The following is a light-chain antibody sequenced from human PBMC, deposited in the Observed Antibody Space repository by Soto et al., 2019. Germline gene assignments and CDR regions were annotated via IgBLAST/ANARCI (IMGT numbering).Light chain of an antibody. CDR2: DAS. J-gene: IGKJ4*01. Sequence: GDRVTITCRASQSISSWLAWYQQKPGKAPKLLIYDASSLESGVPSRFSCSGAGPECTRTISSLQHDDFATSYCQQYNSFPLTFGGGTKVDIK. CDR3: QQYNSFPLT. CDR1: QSISSW. V-gene: IGKV1-5*01.